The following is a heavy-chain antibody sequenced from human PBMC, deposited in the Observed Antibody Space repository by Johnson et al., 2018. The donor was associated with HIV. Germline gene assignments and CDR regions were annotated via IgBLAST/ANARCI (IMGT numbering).Heavy chain of an antibody. J-gene: IGHJ3*02. D-gene: IGHD1-7*01. CDR3: ARGRDNWNYNAFDI. Sequence: EVQLVESGGGLVQPGGSLRLSCAASGVTFTNAWMNWVRQAPGKGLEWVSGLNWNGASTGYADSVKGRFAISRDNAKNSLYLQMNSLRAEDTALYYCARGRDNWNYNAFDIWGQGTMVTVSS. CDR1: GVTFTNAW. CDR2: LNWNGAST. V-gene: IGHV3-20*04.